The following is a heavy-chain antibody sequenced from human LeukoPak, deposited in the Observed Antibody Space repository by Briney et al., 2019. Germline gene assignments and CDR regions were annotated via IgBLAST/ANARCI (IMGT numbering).Heavy chain of an antibody. CDR2: ISYDGSNK. CDR1: GFTFSSYG. J-gene: IGHJ4*02. Sequence: SGGSLRLSCAASGFTFSSYGMHWVRQAPGKGLEWVAVISYDGSNKYYADSVTGRFTISRDSSKNTLYLQMNNLRPEDTAVYYCAKLHNLNCDYWGLGTLVTVSS. CDR3: AKLHNLNCDY. V-gene: IGHV3-30*18. D-gene: IGHD1-14*01.